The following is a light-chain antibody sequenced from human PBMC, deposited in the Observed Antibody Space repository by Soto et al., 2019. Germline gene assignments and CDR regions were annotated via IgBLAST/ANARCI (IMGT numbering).Light chain of an antibody. CDR1: QSISSW. J-gene: IGKJ1*01. CDR2: DAS. CDR3: HQYNTYSWT. V-gene: IGKV1-5*01. Sequence: DIQITQSPSTLSASVGDRVAITCRASQSISSWLAWYRQTPGKAPSLLIYDASSLESGVPSRFSGSGSGTEFTLTISSLQPDDFATYFCHQYNTYSWTFGQGTKVDI.